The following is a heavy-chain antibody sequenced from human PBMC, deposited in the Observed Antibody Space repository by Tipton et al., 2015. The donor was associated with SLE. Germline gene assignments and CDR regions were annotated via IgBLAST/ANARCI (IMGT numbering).Heavy chain of an antibody. D-gene: IGHD6-13*01. CDR2: IYTSGST. CDR1: GGSISSGSYY. CDR3: ARAEAPGDIDY. V-gene: IGHV4-61*02. J-gene: IGHJ4*02. Sequence: TLSLTCTVSGGSISSGSYYWSWIRQPAGKGLEWIGRIYTSGSTNYNPSLKSRVTISVDTSKNQFSLKLTSVTAADTAGYYCARAEAPGDIDYWGQGTLVTVSS.